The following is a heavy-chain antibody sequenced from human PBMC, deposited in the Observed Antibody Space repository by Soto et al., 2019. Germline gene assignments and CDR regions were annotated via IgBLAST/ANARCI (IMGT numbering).Heavy chain of an antibody. V-gene: IGHV1-69*13. Sequence: SVKVSCKASGGTFSSYAISWVRQAPGQGLEWMGGIIPIFGTANYAQKFQGRVMITADESTSTAYMELSSLRSEDTAVYYCASDLYYDFWSGYYTSRDYYYGMDVWGQGTTVTVSS. D-gene: IGHD3-3*01. CDR1: GGTFSSYA. J-gene: IGHJ6*02. CDR3: ASDLYYDFWSGYYTSRDYYYGMDV. CDR2: IIPIFGTA.